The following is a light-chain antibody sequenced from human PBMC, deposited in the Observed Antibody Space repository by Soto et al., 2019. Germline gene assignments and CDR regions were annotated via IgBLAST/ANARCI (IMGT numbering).Light chain of an antibody. CDR2: DTS. J-gene: IGKJ5*01. CDR3: QQYSNGPPIT. CDR1: QSVSSK. Sequence: EIVMTQSPATLSVSTGERATLSCRASQSVSSKLAWYQQKPGQAPRLLIYDTSTRATGIPARFSGSGSGTEFTLTISSLQSEDFAVYYCQQYSNGPPITFGQGTRLEI. V-gene: IGKV3-15*01.